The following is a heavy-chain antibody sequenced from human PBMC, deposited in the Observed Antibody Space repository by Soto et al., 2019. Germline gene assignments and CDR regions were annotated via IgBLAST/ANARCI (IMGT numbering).Heavy chain of an antibody. CDR3: AKDIGRFGSYYYYGMDV. CDR1: GFTFDDYA. CDR2: ISWNSGSI. V-gene: IGHV3-9*01. D-gene: IGHD1-26*01. J-gene: IGHJ6*02. Sequence: EVQLVESGGGLVQPGRSLRLSCAASGFTFDDYAMHWVRQAPGKGLEWVSGISWNSGSIGYADSVKGRFTISRDNAKNSLYLQMNSLRAEDTALYYCAKDIGRFGSYYYYGMDVWGQGTTVTVSS.